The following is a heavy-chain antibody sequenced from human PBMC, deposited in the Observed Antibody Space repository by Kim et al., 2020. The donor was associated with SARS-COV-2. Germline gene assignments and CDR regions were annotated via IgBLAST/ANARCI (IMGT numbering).Heavy chain of an antibody. Sequence: GGSLRLSCATSGFPFSAYDMNWVRQAPGKGLEWLSFITKSGTTIYYADSVKGRFTTSRDNAKNSLHLQTNSLKDEDTAVYHCVRDRMGGAFDIWGQGTLVTVSS. J-gene: IGHJ3*02. CDR1: GFPFSAYD. D-gene: IGHD3-16*01. CDR3: VRDRMGGAFDI. V-gene: IGHV3-48*02. CDR2: ITKSGTTI.